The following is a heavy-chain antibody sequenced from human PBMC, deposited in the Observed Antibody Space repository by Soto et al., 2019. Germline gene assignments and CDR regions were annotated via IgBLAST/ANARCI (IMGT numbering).Heavy chain of an antibody. CDR2: IYYSGST. V-gene: IGHV4-31*03. Sequence: QVQLQESGPGLVKPSQTLSLTCTVSGGSISSGGHYWGWIRQHPGKGLEWIGYIYYSGSTYYNPSLKSRVTISVDTSKNQFSLKLSSVTAADTAVYYCATLHYNSSWYGSDYWGQGTLVTVSS. CDR3: ATLHYNSSWYGSDY. J-gene: IGHJ4*02. CDR1: GGSISSGGHY. D-gene: IGHD6-13*01.